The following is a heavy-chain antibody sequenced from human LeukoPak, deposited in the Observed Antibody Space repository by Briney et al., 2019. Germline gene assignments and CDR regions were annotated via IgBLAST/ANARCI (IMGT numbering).Heavy chain of an antibody. CDR3: ARSARLMKGVVEVTALDD. J-gene: IGHJ4*02. D-gene: IGHD3-3*01. V-gene: IGHV3-23*01. CDR2: ISCCGWNT. CDR1: GFTFSSYA. Sequence: GGSLSLSCAASGFTFSSYAMSWVRQAPGKGLEWVSAISCCGWNTYYADTVKGQLTISRDNSKNTLNLQMNSLRADDTAVYYCARSARLMKGVVEVTALDDWGQGTLVTVSS.